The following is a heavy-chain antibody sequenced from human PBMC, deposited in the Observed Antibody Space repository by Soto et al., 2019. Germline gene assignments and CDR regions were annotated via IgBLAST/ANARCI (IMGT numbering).Heavy chain of an antibody. CDR2: SSAYNGNT. Sequence: QVQLVQSGAGVKKPGASVKVSCKASGYTFASYAISWMRQAPGPGLEWMGWSSAYNGNTNYAQKRQGRVTMTTDTSTGTAYRELRSLRSDDTAVSYCARDPPPPDYWGQGTVVTVSS. CDR3: ARDPPPPDY. J-gene: IGHJ4*02. V-gene: IGHV1-18*01. CDR1: GYTFASYA.